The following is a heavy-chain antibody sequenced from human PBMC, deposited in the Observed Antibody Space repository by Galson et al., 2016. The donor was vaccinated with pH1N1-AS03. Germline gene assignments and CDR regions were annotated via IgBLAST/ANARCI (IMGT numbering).Heavy chain of an antibody. D-gene: IGHD3-16*01. CDR1: GGSISPSY. V-gene: IGHV4-59*01. CDR2: MYQSGTT. Sequence: ETLSLTCTVSGGSISPSYWNWIRQPPGKEMEWIGYMYQSGTTTYNPSLQSRVTMSVDTSTKQFSLTLTSVTAADTAVYYCAREKRISFGGGRWYFDRWGRGTLVTVSS. J-gene: IGHJ2*01. CDR3: AREKRISFGGGRWYFDR.